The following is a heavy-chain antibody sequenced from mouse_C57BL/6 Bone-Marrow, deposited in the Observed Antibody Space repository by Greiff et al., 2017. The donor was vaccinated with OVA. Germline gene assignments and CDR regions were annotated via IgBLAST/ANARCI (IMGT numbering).Heavy chain of an antibody. J-gene: IGHJ2*01. CDR3: ARWGDYGSSCFDY. CDR2: IRNKANGYTT. V-gene: IGHV7-3*01. CDR1: GFTFTDYY. Sequence: EVMLVESGGGLVQPGGSLSLSCAASGFTFTDYYMSWVRQPPGKALEWLGFIRNKANGYTTEYSASVKGRFTISRDNSQSILYLQMNALRAEDSATYYCARWGDYGSSCFDYWGQGTTLTVSS. D-gene: IGHD1-1*01.